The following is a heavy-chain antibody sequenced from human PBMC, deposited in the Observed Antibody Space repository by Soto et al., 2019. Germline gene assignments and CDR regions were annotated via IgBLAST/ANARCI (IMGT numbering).Heavy chain of an antibody. CDR3: AKKDGTSWYRYFDY. V-gene: IGHV3-30*18. Sequence: PGGSLRLSCAASVFTFSSYGMHWVRQAPGKGLEWVAVRSYDGSNKYYADSVKGPFTISRDNSKNTLYMQMNSLRAEDTAVYYCAKKDGTSWYRYFDYWGQGTLVTVSS. J-gene: IGHJ4*02. CDR1: VFTFSSYG. CDR2: RSYDGSNK. D-gene: IGHD6-13*01.